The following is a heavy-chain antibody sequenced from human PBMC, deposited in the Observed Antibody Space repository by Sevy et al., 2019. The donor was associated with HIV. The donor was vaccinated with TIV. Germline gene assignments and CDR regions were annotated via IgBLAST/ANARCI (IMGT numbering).Heavy chain of an antibody. CDR1: GYTFTSQY. V-gene: IGHV1-46*01. CDR3: ARDSDNYDILTGYYPFDY. CDR2: INPSGGST. J-gene: IGHJ4*02. Sequence: ASVKVSCKASGYTFTSQYMHWVRQAPGQGLEWMGIINPSGGSTSYAQKFQGRVTMTRDTSTSTVYMELSSLRSEDTAVYYCARDSDNYDILTGYYPFDYWGRGTLVTVSS. D-gene: IGHD3-9*01.